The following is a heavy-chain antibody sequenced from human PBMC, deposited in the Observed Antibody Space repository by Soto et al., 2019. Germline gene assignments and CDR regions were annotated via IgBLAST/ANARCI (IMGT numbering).Heavy chain of an antibody. Sequence: SETLSLTCAVYGGSFSGYYWSCIRQPPGKGLEWIGEINHSGSTNYNPSLKSRVTISVDTSKNQFSLKLSSVTAADTAVYYCARGTSAEYFQHWGQGTLVTVSS. CDR3: ARGTSAEYFQH. V-gene: IGHV4-34*01. CDR2: INHSGST. D-gene: IGHD2-2*01. J-gene: IGHJ1*01. CDR1: GGSFSGYY.